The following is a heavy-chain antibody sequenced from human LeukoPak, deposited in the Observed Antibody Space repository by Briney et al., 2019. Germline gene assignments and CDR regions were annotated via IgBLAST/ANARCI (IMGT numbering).Heavy chain of an antibody. Sequence: GGSLRLSCAASGFTFSDYYMSWIRQAPGKGLEWVSYISSSDSTIYYADSVKGRFTISRDNAKNSLYLQLNSLRAEDTAVYYCARDGSRYCSSTSCYSCYYYYGMDVWGQGSTVTVSS. CDR2: ISSSDSTI. CDR3: ARDGSRYCSSTSCYSCYYYYGMDV. J-gene: IGHJ6*02. CDR1: GFTFSDYY. D-gene: IGHD2-2*01. V-gene: IGHV3-11*01.